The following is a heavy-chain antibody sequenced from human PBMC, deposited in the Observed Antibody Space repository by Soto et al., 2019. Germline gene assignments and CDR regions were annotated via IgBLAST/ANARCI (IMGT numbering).Heavy chain of an antibody. J-gene: IGHJ4*02. D-gene: IGHD5-18*01. Sequence: QAQLVESGGDVVQPGRSLRLSCAASGFAFSSYGMHWVGQAPGTGLEWVAVISYDGSHQHYADSVKGRFTMSRDNSKNMVLLEMSSLRAEDTAVYYCVSDRGYGHASVPYSWGQGTLVSVSS. V-gene: IGHV3-30*03. CDR2: ISYDGSHQ. CDR1: GFAFSSYG. CDR3: VSDRGYGHASVPYS.